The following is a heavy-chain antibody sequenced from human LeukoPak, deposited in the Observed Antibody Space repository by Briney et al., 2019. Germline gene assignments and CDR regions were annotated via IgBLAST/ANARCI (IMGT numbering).Heavy chain of an antibody. CDR2: INPDNGGT. J-gene: IGHJ3*02. Sequence: ASVKASCKASGYTFTSYYMHWVQQAPGQGIEWMGRINPDNGGTNYAQKFQGRVTMARDTSISTAYMELSRLTSDDTAVYYCAKVGYSSGWYGFDIWGQGTMVTVSS. D-gene: IGHD6-19*01. CDR3: AKVGYSSGWYGFDI. CDR1: GYTFTSYY. V-gene: IGHV1-2*06.